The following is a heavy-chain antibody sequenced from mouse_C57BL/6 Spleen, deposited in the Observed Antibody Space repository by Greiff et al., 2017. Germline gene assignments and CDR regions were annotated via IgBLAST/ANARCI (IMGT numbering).Heavy chain of an antibody. D-gene: IGHD3-2*02. CDR2: IYPYNGVS. V-gene: IGHV1-31*01. CDR3: ARSPLDSSGYGFAY. J-gene: IGHJ3*01. Sequence: VQLKQSGPELVKPGASVKISCKASGYSFTGYYMHWVKQSHGNILDWIGYIYPYNGVSSYNQNFKGKATLTVDKSSSTAYMELRSLTSEDSAVYYCARSPLDSSGYGFAYWGQGTLVTVAA. CDR1: GYSFTGYY.